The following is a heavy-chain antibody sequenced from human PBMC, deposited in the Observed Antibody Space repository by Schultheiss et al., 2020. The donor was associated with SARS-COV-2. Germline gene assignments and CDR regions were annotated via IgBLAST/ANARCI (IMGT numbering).Heavy chain of an antibody. D-gene: IGHD6-19*01. V-gene: IGHV3-33*08. CDR2: IWYDGSNK. CDR1: GFTFSNSD. CDR3: ARDVEDSSGWHSAGWFDP. Sequence: GGSLRLSCAASGFTFSNSDMNWVRQAPGKGLEWVAVIWYDGSNKYYADSVKGRFTISRDNSKNTLYLQMNSLRAEDTAVYYCARDVEDSSGWHSAGWFDPWGQGTLVTVSS. J-gene: IGHJ5*02.